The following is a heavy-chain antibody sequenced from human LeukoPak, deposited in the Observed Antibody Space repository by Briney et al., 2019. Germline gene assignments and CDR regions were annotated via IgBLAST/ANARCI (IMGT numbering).Heavy chain of an antibody. J-gene: IGHJ4*02. CDR2: ISSSGTTI. D-gene: IGHD3-10*01. CDR1: GFTFSSYE. Sequence: GGSLRLSCAASGFTFSSYEMNWVRQAPGKGLEWVSYISSSGTTIYYADSVKGRFTISRDNAKNSLYLQMNSLRAEDTAVYYCARPDGDYYYGSGSYFHYWGLGTLVTVSS. CDR3: ARPDGDYYYGSGSYFHY. V-gene: IGHV3-48*03.